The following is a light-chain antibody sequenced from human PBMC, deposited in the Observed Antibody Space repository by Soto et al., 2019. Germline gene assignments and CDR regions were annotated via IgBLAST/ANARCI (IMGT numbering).Light chain of an antibody. Sequence: QSALTQPASVSGSPGQSITISCTGTSSDVGGYNYVSWYQQHPGKAPKLMLYEVSNRPSGVSNRFSGSKSGNTASLTISGLQAEDEADYYCSSYSSSGSYVFGTGTKVTVL. V-gene: IGLV2-14*01. CDR1: SSDVGGYNY. J-gene: IGLJ1*01. CDR3: SSYSSSGSYV. CDR2: EVS.